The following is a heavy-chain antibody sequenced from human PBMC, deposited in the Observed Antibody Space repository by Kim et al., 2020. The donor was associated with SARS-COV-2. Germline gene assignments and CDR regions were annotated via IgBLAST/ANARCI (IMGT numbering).Heavy chain of an antibody. J-gene: IGHJ6*03. V-gene: IGHV4-34*01. D-gene: IGHD2-2*02. CDR3: ARMFGYQLLYWVDNYYYYMDV. CDR1: GGSFSGYY. Sequence: SETLSLTCAVYGGSFSGYYWSWIRQPPGKGLEWIGEINHSGSTNYNPSLKSRVTISVDTSKNQFSLKLSSVTAADTAVYYCARMFGYQLLYWVDNYYYYMDVWGKGTTVTVSS. CDR2: INHSGST.